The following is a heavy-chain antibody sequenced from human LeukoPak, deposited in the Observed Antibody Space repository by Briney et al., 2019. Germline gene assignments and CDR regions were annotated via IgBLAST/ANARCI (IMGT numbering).Heavy chain of an antibody. D-gene: IGHD2-2*01. V-gene: IGHV5-51*01. CDR3: ARMRSSTSPFDY. J-gene: IGHJ4*02. CDR1: GYTYTSYW. Sequence: GESLKISCKSSGYTYTSYWIGWVRQMPGKGLEWMGIIYPGDSDTRYSPSFQGQVTISVDRSTSTAYLQWSSLKASDTAIYYCARMRSSTSPFDYWGQGALVTVPS. CDR2: IYPGDSDT.